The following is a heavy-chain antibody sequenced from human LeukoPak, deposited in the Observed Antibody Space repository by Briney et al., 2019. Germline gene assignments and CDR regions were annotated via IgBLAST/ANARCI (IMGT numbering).Heavy chain of an antibody. CDR1: GFTFSSFW. CDR3: ARGGTRRPSPYDY. V-gene: IGHV3-7*03. CDR2: IKQDGSER. D-gene: IGHD1-14*01. J-gene: IGHJ4*02. Sequence: QTGGSLRLSCAASGFTFSSFWMSWVRQAPGKGLEWMANIKQDGSERNYVGSVKGRFTLSRDNTKNSVYLQMNSLRADDTAIYYCARGGTRRPSPYDYWGQGTLVTVSS.